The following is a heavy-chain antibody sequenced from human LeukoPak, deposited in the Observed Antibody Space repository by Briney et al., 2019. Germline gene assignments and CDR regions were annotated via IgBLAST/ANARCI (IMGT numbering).Heavy chain of an antibody. D-gene: IGHD5-24*01. CDR2: IHPHGIF. CDR3: ARGRDRSKAGDH. CDR1: GGSCDDYY. J-gene: IGHJ4*02. V-gene: IGHV4-34*01. Sequence: PSETLSLTCAVYGGSCDDYYCSWIRQPPGKGLEWVGEIHPHGIFYYNSSLMSRVTISIDTSKTQFSLMLTSVTATDTAFYYCARGRDRSKAGDHWGQGSLVTVSS.